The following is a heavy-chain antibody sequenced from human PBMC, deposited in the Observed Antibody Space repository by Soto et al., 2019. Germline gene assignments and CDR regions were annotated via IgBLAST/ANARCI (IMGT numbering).Heavy chain of an antibody. V-gene: IGHV1-3*01. Sequence: QVQLVQSGAEVKKPGASVKVSCKASGYTFTSYAMHWVRQAPGQRLEWMGWINAGNGNTKYSQKFQGRVTITRDTSASTAYMELSSLRSEDTAVYYCARASPGGSGSYWARDYWGQGTLVTVSS. CDR3: ARASPGGSGSYWARDY. CDR2: INAGNGNT. CDR1: GYTFTSYA. D-gene: IGHD3-10*01. J-gene: IGHJ4*02.